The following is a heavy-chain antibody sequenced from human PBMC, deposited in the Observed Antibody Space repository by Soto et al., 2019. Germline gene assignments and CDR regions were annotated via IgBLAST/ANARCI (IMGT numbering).Heavy chain of an antibody. Sequence: AISGGGVDTYYADSVKGRFTISRDNSKNTLYLQMNSLRAEDTAVYYCAKDGFSLSVNWFDPWGQGTLVTVSS. CDR2: ISGGGVDT. D-gene: IGHD4-17*01. J-gene: IGHJ5*02. V-gene: IGHV3-23*01. CDR3: AKDGFSLSVNWFDP.